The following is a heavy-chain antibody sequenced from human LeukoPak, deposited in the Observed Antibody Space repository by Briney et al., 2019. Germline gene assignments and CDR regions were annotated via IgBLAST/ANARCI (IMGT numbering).Heavy chain of an antibody. D-gene: IGHD2-2*01. CDR1: GGSISSYY. V-gene: IGHV4-59*01. Sequence: PSETLSLTCAVSGGSISSYYWSWIRQPPGKGLEWIGYIYYSGSTNYNPSLKSRVTISVDTSKNQFSLKLSSVTAADTAVYYCARRTTSFQYYFDYWGQGTLVTVSS. CDR2: IYYSGST. J-gene: IGHJ4*02. CDR3: ARRTTSFQYYFDY.